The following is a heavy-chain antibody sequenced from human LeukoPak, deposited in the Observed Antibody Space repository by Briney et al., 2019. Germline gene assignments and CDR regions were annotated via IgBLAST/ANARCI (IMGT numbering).Heavy chain of an antibody. CDR3: ASPQLDLDY. Sequence: PGGSLRLSCAASEFSVGSNYMTWVRQAPGKGLEWVSLIYSGGSTYYADSVKGRFTISRDNSKNTLYLQMNSLRAEDTAVYYCASPQLDLDYWGQGTLVTVSS. D-gene: IGHD1-1*01. J-gene: IGHJ4*02. V-gene: IGHV3-66*02. CDR2: IYSGGST. CDR1: EFSVGSNY.